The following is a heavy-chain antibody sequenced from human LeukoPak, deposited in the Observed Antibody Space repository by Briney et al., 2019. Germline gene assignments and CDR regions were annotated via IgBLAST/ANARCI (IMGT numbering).Heavy chain of an antibody. CDR2: IYHSGST. J-gene: IGHJ4*02. Sequence: SETLSLTCAVSGGSISSGGYSWSWIRQPPGKGLEWIGYIYHSGSTYYNPSLKSRVTISVDTSKNQFSLKLSSVTAADTAVYYCARSRRSDSSGLRIDYWGQGTLVTVSS. CDR3: ARSRRSDSSGLRIDY. CDR1: GGSISSGGYS. V-gene: IGHV4-30-2*05. D-gene: IGHD3-22*01.